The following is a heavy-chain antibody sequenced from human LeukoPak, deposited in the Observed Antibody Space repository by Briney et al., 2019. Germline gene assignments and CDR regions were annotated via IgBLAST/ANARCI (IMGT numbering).Heavy chain of an antibody. CDR3: ARDSKQQLVEGYFQH. Sequence: ASVKVSCKASGYTFTSYYMHWVRQAPGQGLEWMGIINPSGGSTSYAQKFQGRVTMTRDTSTSTVYMELSSLRSEDTAVYYCARDSKQQLVEGYFQHWGQGTQVTVSS. V-gene: IGHV1-46*01. D-gene: IGHD6-13*01. CDR2: INPSGGST. J-gene: IGHJ1*01. CDR1: GYTFTSYY.